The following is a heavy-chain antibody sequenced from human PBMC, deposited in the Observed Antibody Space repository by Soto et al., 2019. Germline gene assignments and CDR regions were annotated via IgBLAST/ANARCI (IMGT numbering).Heavy chain of an antibody. D-gene: IGHD2-15*01. CDR3: AGAAGYCSGGSCYSSAFDI. CDR2: IIPIFGIT. J-gene: IGHJ3*02. Sequence: SVKVSCKASGGTFSSYTINWVRQAPGQGLEWMGRIIPIFGITNYAQMFQGRVKITADKSTSTAYMELSGLRSEDTAVYYCAGAAGYCSGGSCYSSAFDIWGQGTMVTVSS. V-gene: IGHV1-69*02. CDR1: GGTFSSYT.